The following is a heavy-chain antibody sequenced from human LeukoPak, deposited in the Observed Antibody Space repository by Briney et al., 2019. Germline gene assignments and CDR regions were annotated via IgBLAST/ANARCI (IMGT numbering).Heavy chain of an antibody. J-gene: IGHJ4*02. D-gene: IGHD2-2*01. Sequence: PSETLSLTCAVYGGSFSGYYWSWIRQPPGKGLEWIGEINHSGSTNYNPSLKSRVTISVDTSKNQFSLKLSSVTAADTAVYYCARGDIVVVPAAMDYWGQGTLVTVSS. CDR2: INHSGST. CDR1: GGSFSGYY. V-gene: IGHV4-34*01. CDR3: ARGDIVVVPAAMDY.